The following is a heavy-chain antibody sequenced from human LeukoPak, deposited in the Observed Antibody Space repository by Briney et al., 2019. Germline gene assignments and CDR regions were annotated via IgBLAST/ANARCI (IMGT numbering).Heavy chain of an antibody. Sequence: GESLKISCKASGYSFTDYWITWVRHVPGSGLEWMGRIDPLDSDTNYSPYFRGHVTMSVDKSISTVHLQWSSLKASDTAMYFCARLDWGATGGLNFDYWGQGTLVTVSS. CDR2: IDPLDSDT. V-gene: IGHV5-10-1*01. D-gene: IGHD3/OR15-3a*01. J-gene: IGHJ4*02. CDR3: ARLDWGATGGLNFDY. CDR1: GYSFTDYW.